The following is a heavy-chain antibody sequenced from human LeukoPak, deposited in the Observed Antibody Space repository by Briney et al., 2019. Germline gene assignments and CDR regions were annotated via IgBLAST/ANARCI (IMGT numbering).Heavy chain of an antibody. V-gene: IGHV3-33*01. CDR3: AREARYYDSSGYYDWFDP. Sequence: PGGSLRLSCAASGFTFSSYGMHWVRQAPGKGLEWVAVIWYDGSNKYYADSVKGRFTISRDNSKNTLYLQMNSLRAEDTAVYYCAREARYYDSSGYYDWFDPWGQGTLVTVSS. CDR1: GFTFSSYG. D-gene: IGHD3-22*01. CDR2: IWYDGSNK. J-gene: IGHJ5*02.